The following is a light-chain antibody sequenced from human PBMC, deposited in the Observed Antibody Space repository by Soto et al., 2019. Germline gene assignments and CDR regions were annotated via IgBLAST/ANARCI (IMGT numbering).Light chain of an antibody. V-gene: IGLV2-23*01. CDR3: CSYAGSSIRYV. CDR2: EGS. CDR1: SSDVGSYNL. Sequence: QSALTQPASVSGSAGQSITISCTGTSSDVGSYNLVSWYQQHPGKAPKLMIYEGSKRPSGVSNRFSGSKSGNTASLTISGLQAEDEADYYCCSYAGSSIRYVFGTGTKVTVL. J-gene: IGLJ1*01.